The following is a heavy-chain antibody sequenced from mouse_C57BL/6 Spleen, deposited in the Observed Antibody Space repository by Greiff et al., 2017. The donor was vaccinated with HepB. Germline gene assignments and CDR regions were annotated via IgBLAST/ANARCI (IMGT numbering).Heavy chain of an antibody. J-gene: IGHJ3*01. D-gene: IGHD1-1*01. V-gene: IGHV14-4*01. CDR3: TTYYGRSCRFAY. Sequence: EVQLQQSGAELVRPGASVKLSCTASGFNIKDDYMHWVKQRPEQGLEWIGWIDPENGDTEYATKFQGKATITADTSSNTAYLQLSSLTSEETAVYYRTTYYGRSCRFAYWGQGTLVSVSA. CDR1: GFNIKDDY. CDR2: IDPENGDT.